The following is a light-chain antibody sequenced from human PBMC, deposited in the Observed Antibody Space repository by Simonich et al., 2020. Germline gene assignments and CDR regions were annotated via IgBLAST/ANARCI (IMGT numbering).Light chain of an antibody. Sequence: DIQMTQSPSAMSASVGDRVTITCRASQGISNYLAWFQQKPGKVPKRLSYAASSLQSGVPSRFSGSGPGTEFTLTISSLQPEDFATYCCLQHNSYSWTFGQGTKVEIK. CDR1: QGISNY. V-gene: IGKV1-17*03. CDR2: AAS. J-gene: IGKJ1*01. CDR3: LQHNSYSWT.